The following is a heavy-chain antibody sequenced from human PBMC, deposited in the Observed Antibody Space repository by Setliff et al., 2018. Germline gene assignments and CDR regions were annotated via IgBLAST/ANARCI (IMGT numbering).Heavy chain of an antibody. Sequence: ASVKVSCKASGYTFTSYYIHWVRQAPGQGLEWMGVINPKNGGATYPQNLQGRVTMTRDTSMSTVYMELSSLRFEDTAVYYCARERAGGRGFTFGAIYYYGMDVWGQGTTGTVS. CDR3: ARERAGGRGFTFGAIYYYGMDV. J-gene: IGHJ6*02. CDR2: INPKNGGA. V-gene: IGHV1-46*01. D-gene: IGHD3-16*01. CDR1: GYTFTSYY.